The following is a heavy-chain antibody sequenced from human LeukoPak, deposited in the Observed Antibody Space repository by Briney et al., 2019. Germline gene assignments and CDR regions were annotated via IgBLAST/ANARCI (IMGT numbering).Heavy chain of an antibody. D-gene: IGHD3-22*01. J-gene: IGHJ4*02. Sequence: PGRSLRLSCAASGFTFSSYGMHWVRQAPGKGLEWVAVISYDGSIKYYADSVKGRFTISRDNSKNTLYLQMNSLRVEDTAVYYCARFNYYDSSGHFDYWGQGTLVTVSS. CDR2: ISYDGSIK. CDR3: ARFNYYDSSGHFDY. CDR1: GFTFSSYG. V-gene: IGHV3-30*03.